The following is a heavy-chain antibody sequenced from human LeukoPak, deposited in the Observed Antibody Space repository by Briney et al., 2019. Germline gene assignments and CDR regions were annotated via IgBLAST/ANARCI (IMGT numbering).Heavy chain of an antibody. Sequence: ASVKVSCKASGYTFAGYYMHWVRQAPGQGLEWMGWINPNSGGTNYAQKFQGRVTMTRDTSISTAYMELSRLRSDDTAVYYCARLSAIFGVAYYMDVWGKGTTVTISS. CDR2: INPNSGGT. J-gene: IGHJ6*03. CDR1: GYTFAGYY. CDR3: ARLSAIFGVAYYMDV. D-gene: IGHD3-3*01. V-gene: IGHV1-2*02.